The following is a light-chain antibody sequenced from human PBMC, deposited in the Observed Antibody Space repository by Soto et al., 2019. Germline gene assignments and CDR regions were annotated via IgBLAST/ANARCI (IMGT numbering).Light chain of an antibody. V-gene: IGLV2-14*01. J-gene: IGLJ1*01. CDR2: EVS. Sequence: QSALTQPASVSGSPGQSITISCTGTSSDVGGYNYVSWYQQHPGKAPKLMIYEVSNRPSGVSTRFSGSKSGNTASLTISGLQPEEEADSSCSSYTIRTTLVFGTGTKVTV. CDR1: SSDVGGYNY. CDR3: SSYTIRTTLV.